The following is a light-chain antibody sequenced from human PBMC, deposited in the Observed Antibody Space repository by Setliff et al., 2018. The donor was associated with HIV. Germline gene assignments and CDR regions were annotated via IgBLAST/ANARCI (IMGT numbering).Light chain of an antibody. CDR3: QSFDSSLNGYV. J-gene: IGLJ1*01. CDR2: ANS. V-gene: IGLV1-40*01. Sequence: KSATISCTGSSSTIGAVYDVHWYQQFPGTAPKVLIYANSNRPSGVPDRFSGSKSGTSASLAITGLQAEDEADYFCQSFDSSLNGYVFGTGTKVTVL. CDR1: SSTIGAVYD.